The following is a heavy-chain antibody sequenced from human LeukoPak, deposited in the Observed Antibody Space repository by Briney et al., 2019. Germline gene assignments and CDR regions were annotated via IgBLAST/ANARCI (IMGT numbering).Heavy chain of an antibody. CDR3: ARGWFMNFWSGQYFDY. D-gene: IGHD3-3*01. J-gene: IGHJ4*02. V-gene: IGHV3-30-3*01. CDR1: GVVFSSFN. Sequence: PGGSLRLSCETSGVVFSSFNMHWVRQAPGKGLEWVAVISYDGSNKYYADSVKGRFTISRDNSKNTLYLQMNSLRAEDTAVYYCARGWFMNFWSGQYFDYWGQGTLVTVSS. CDR2: ISYDGSNK.